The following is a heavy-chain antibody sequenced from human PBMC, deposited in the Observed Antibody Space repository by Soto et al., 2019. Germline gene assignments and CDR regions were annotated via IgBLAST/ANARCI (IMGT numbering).Heavy chain of an antibody. J-gene: IGHJ4*02. CDR2: ISYDGSQR. V-gene: IGHV3-30*18. Sequence: QVQLVESGGGVIQPGRSLRLSCEASGLTFSRSGMHWVRQAPGKGLEWVAGISYDGSQRYYADSMKGRFAISRDNSKNTLYLQLNSLRLEDTAVYYCANQGGQWLPDTHWGPGNLVTFSS. CDR1: GLTFSRSG. CDR3: ANQGGQWLPDTH. D-gene: IGHD6-19*01.